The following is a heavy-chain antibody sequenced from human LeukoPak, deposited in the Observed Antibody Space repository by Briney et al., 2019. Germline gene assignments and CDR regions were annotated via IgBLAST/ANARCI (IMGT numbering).Heavy chain of an antibody. CDR1: GYTFTSYA. Sequence: GASVKVSCKASGYTFTSYAMNWVRQAPGQGLEWMGWINTNTGNPTYAQGFTGRFVFSLDTSVSTAYLQISSLKAEDTAVYYCARLKIQSYGDYGDYYYYMDVWGKGTTVTVSS. J-gene: IGHJ6*03. D-gene: IGHD4-17*01. V-gene: IGHV7-4-1*02. CDR2: INTNTGNP. CDR3: ARLKIQSYGDYGDYYYYMDV.